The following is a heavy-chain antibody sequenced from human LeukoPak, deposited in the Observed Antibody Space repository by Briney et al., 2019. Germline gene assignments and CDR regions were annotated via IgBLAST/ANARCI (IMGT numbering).Heavy chain of an antibody. CDR1: GYIFTNYW. CDR2: IYPGDSDT. D-gene: IGHD3-10*01. J-gene: IGHJ4*02. V-gene: IGHV5-51*01. CDR3: ARQPGSGSYRGSYVY. Sequence: GQSLRISCKGSGYIFTNYWIGWVRQMPGKGLEWMGIIYPGDSDTRYSPSFQGQVTISAGKSISTDYLQWNSLKASDTAMYYCARQPGSGSYRGSYVYWGQGTLITVSS.